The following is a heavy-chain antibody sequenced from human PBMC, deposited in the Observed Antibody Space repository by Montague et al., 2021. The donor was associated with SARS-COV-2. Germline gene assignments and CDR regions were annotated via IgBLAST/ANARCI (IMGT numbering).Heavy chain of an antibody. V-gene: IGHV4-39*01. CDR3: ASLNIVARTDYYYGTDV. CDR1: GDSISTSQYY. J-gene: IGHJ6*02. Sequence: SETLSLTCTVSGDSISTSQYYWGWIRQPPGKGLEWIGTIYYSGSTYYNPSLKSRVTISEDTSTNQFSLRLSSVTAADTAVYYCASLNIVARTDYYYGTDVWGRGTTVTVSS. D-gene: IGHD5-12*01. CDR2: IYYSGST.